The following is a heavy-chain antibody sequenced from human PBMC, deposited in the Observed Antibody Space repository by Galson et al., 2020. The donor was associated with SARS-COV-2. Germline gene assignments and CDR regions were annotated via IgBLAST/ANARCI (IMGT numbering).Heavy chain of an antibody. Sequence: GESPKTSCPASGFPFNHYAMNWLRQAPGTGLEWVSVVSGGGSTTYYAGSVKGRFTISRDNSQNTLYLQMNSLRAEDTAIYYCAKRHRDSSGFDYWGQGARVTVSS. CDR1: GFPFNHYA. V-gene: IGHV3-23*01. CDR2: VSGGGSTT. J-gene: IGHJ4*02. D-gene: IGHD3-22*01. CDR3: AKRHRDSSGFDY.